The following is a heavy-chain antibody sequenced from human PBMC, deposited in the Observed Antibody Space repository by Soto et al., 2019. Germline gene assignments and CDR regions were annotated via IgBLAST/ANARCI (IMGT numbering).Heavy chain of an antibody. CDR2: ISYDGSNK. CDR3: ASNSYYYDSSGYLGY. Sequence: HPGGSLRLSCAASGFTFSSYAMHWVRQAPGKGLEWVAVISYDGSNKYYADSGKGRFTIARDNSKNTLYLQMNSLRAEDTAVYYCASNSYYYDSSGYLGYWGQGTLVTVS. CDR1: GFTFSSYA. D-gene: IGHD3-22*01. V-gene: IGHV3-30-3*01. J-gene: IGHJ4*02.